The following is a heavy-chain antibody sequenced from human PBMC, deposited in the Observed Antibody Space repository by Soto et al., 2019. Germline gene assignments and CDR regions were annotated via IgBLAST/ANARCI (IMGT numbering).Heavy chain of an antibody. CDR1: GYSFTSYW. CDR2: IDPSDSYT. V-gene: IGHV5-10-1*01. D-gene: IGHD2-2*01. Sequence: GESLKISCKGSGYSFTSYWISWVRQMPGKGLEWMGRIDPSDSYTNYSPSFQGHVTISADKSISTAYLQWSSLKASDTAMYYCARHSIIVVPAAKGMDVWGQGTTVTVSS. J-gene: IGHJ6*02. CDR3: ARHSIIVVPAAKGMDV.